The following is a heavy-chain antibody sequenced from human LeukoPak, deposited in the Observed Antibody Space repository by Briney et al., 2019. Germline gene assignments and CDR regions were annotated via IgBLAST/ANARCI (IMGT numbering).Heavy chain of an antibody. Sequence: ASVKVSCKASGYTFTSYHMHWVRQAPGQGLEWMGIINPSGGSTSYAQKFQGRVTMTRDTSTSTVYMELSSLRSEDTAVYYCARAYYYDSSGRGTPFDPWGQGTLVTVSS. V-gene: IGHV1-46*01. CDR3: ARAYYYDSSGRGTPFDP. CDR2: INPSGGST. CDR1: GYTFTSYH. J-gene: IGHJ5*02. D-gene: IGHD3-22*01.